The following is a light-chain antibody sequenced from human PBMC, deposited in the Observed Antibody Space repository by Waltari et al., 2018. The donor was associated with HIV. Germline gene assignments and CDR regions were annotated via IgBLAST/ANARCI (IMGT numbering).Light chain of an antibody. J-gene: IGKJ3*01. V-gene: IGKV1-39*01. CDR1: QTINRD. Sequence: DIQMTQSPSTLSASVGDRVTITCRASQTINRDLNWYQQKPGQGPTLLISAASTLESGVPSRFSGSVSGAEFTLSISSVQPEDFATYYCLQTYGSPLTFGPGTTLEVK. CDR2: AAS. CDR3: LQTYGSPLT.